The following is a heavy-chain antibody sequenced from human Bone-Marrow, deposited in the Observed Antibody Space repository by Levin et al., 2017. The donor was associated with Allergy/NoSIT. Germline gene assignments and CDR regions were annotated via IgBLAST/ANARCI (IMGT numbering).Heavy chain of an antibody. CDR1: GFPLSDFF. J-gene: IGHJ6*02. V-gene: IGHV3-11*03. CDR2: ISTKGRYI. Sequence: GESLKISCGASGFPLSDFFMSWIRQAPGKGLQWVAYISTKGRYIKYADSVRGRFTISRDNAKNSLDLQMTSLRTDDSAVYYCARFLAAATNYYYGMDVWGQGNTVTV. CDR3: ARFLAAATNYYYGMDV. D-gene: IGHD6-13*01.